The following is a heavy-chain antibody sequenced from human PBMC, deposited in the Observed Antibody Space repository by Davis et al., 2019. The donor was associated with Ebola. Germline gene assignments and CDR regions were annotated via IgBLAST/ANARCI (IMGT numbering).Heavy chain of an antibody. V-gene: IGHV1-18*01. CDR1: GDTFNRYT. J-gene: IGHJ4*02. CDR2: INPHNGNT. D-gene: IGHD1-1*01. Sequence: AASVKVSCKASGDTFNRYTITWMRQAPGQGLEWMGWINPHNGNTNYAQNVQGRVIMTSDTATTTAYMEVGSLRSDDTAVYYCARAQFPTTSDHWGQGTLVTVSS. CDR3: ARAQFPTTSDH.